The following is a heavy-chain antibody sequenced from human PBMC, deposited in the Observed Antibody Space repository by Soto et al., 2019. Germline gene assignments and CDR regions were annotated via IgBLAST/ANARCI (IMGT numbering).Heavy chain of an antibody. CDR1: GFSLSNARMG. Sequence: QVTLKESGPVLVKPTETLTLSCTVSGFSLSNARMGVNWIRQPPGKALEWLAHIFSNDEKSYSTSLKSRLNISKDTNKSPVVLTMTNMDPVDTATYYCAPTSSSWYRGAEYFQHWGQGTLVTVSS. V-gene: IGHV2-26*01. D-gene: IGHD6-13*01. CDR2: IFSNDEK. CDR3: APTSSSWYRGAEYFQH. J-gene: IGHJ1*01.